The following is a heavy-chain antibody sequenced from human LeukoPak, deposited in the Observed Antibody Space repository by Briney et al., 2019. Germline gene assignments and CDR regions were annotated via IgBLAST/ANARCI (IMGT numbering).Heavy chain of an antibody. J-gene: IGHJ4*02. V-gene: IGHV3-33*01. Sequence: PGGSLRLSCAASGSTFSSYGMHWDRQAPGKGLEWVAVIWYDGSNKYYADSVKGRFTISRDNSKNMSYLQMNSLRVEDTAVYYCARDGGPGGAARPDYWGQGTLVTVSS. CDR3: ARDGGPGGAARPDY. CDR2: IWYDGSNK. CDR1: GSTFSSYG. D-gene: IGHD6-6*01.